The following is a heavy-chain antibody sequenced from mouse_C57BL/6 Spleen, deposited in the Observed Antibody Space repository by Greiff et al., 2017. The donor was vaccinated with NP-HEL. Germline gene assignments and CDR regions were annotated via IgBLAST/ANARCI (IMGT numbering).Heavy chain of an antibody. Sequence: QVQLQQSGPGLVQPSQSLSITCTVSGFSLTSYGVHWVRQSPGKGLEWLGVIWSGGSTDYNAAFIYRLSISKDNSKSQVFFKMNSLQADDTAIYYCAREGIYYDYDVPMDYWGQGTSVTVSS. V-gene: IGHV2-2*01. J-gene: IGHJ4*01. CDR3: AREGIYYDYDVPMDY. CDR2: IWSGGST. D-gene: IGHD2-4*01. CDR1: GFSLTSYG.